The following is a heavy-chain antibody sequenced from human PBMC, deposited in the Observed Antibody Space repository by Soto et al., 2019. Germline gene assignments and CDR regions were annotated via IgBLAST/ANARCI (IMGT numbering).Heavy chain of an antibody. CDR2: INAGNGNT. V-gene: IGHV1-3*01. J-gene: IGHJ4*02. CDR1: GYTFTSYA. CDR3: ARGGGAVAVPFDY. D-gene: IGHD6-19*01. Sequence: QVQLVQSGAEVKKPGASVKVSCKASGYTFTSYAMHWVRQAPGQRLEWMGWINAGNGNTKYSQKFQGRVTITRDTSASTAYMELSSLRSEDTAVYYCARGGGAVAVPFDYWGQGTLVTVSS.